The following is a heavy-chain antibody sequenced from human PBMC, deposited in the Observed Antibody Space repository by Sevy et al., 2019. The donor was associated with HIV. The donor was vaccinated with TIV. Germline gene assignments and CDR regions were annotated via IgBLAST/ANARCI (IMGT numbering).Heavy chain of an antibody. D-gene: IGHD6-19*01. CDR3: ARGREYGAVAGTRYYYYYYMDV. J-gene: IGHJ6*03. CDR1: GGSLSSYY. Sequence: SETLSLTCTVSGGSLSSYYWSWIRQPPGKGLEWIGYIYYSGSTNYNPSLKSRVTISVDTSKNQFSLKLSTVTAADTAVDYCARGREYGAVAGTRYYYYYYMDVWGKGTTVTVSS. CDR2: IYYSGST. V-gene: IGHV4-59*01.